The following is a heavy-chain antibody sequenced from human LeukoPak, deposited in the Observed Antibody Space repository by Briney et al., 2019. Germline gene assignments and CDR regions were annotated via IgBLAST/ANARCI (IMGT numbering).Heavy chain of an antibody. J-gene: IGHJ6*03. CDR2: INHSGST. Sequence: PSETLSLTCAVYGGSFSGYYWSWIRQPPGKGLEWIGEINHSGSTNYNPSLKSRVTIPVDTSKNQFSLKLSSVTAADTAVYYCARTTEGGYTYNYFYYYYMDVWGKGTTVTISS. V-gene: IGHV4-34*01. D-gene: IGHD5-18*01. CDR1: GGSFSGYY. CDR3: ARTTEGGYTYNYFYYYYMDV.